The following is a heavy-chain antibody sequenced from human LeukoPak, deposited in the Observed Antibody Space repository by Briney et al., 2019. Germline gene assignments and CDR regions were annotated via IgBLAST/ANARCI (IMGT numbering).Heavy chain of an antibody. Sequence: ASVKVSCKASGYTFTGYYMHWVRQAPGQGLEWMGWINPNSGGTNYAQKFQGWVTMTRDTSISTAYMELSRLRSDDTAVYYCARPLGGSYSGDAFDIWGQGTMVTVSS. CDR1: GYTFTGYY. D-gene: IGHD1-26*01. CDR3: ARPLGGSYSGDAFDI. CDR2: INPNSGGT. V-gene: IGHV1-2*04. J-gene: IGHJ3*02.